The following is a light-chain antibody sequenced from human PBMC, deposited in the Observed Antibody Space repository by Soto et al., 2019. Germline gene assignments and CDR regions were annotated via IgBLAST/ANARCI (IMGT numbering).Light chain of an antibody. J-gene: IGKJ5*01. CDR3: MQALQAPIT. CDR1: QSLLHSNGYNY. Sequence: DIVMSRSPLSRPVSPGEHASTSCRSIQSLLHSNGYNYLDWDLQKPGQSPQLLIYLGSNRASGVPDRFSGRGSGTDFTLSISPVEAGDVGVYYCMQALQAPITIRQGTRLEIK. CDR2: LGS. V-gene: IGKV2-28*01.